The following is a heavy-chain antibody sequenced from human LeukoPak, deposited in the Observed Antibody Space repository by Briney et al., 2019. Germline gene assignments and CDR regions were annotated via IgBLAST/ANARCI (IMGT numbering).Heavy chain of an antibody. CDR3: SRVRGSAFDK. D-gene: IGHD3-10*01. Sequence: GGSLRLSCVASGFSVGNYDMHWVRQAPGKGLEWVSSIGTPGETYYVGSVKGRFTISRENAKNSLYLQMNNLRAGDTAVYYCSRVRGSAFDKWGQGTMVTVSS. J-gene: IGHJ3*02. CDR2: IGTPGET. V-gene: IGHV3-13*01. CDR1: GFSVGNYD.